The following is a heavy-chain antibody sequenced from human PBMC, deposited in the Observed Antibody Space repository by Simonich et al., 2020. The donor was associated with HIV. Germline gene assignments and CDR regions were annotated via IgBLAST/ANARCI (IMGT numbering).Heavy chain of an antibody. D-gene: IGHD3-22*01. CDR1: GGSFSGYY. Sequence: QVQLQQWGAGLLKPSETLSLTCAVFGGSFSGYYWTWIRQPPGKGLEWIGEINRRGSTNYNPSLKSRVTISVDTSNNQFSLKLSSVTAADTAVYYCARSPYYYDISGDLDYWGQGTLVTVSS. V-gene: IGHV4-34*01. CDR2: INRRGST. CDR3: ARSPYYYDISGDLDY. J-gene: IGHJ4*02.